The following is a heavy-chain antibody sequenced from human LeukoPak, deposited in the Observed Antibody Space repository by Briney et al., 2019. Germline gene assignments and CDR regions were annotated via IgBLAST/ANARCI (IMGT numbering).Heavy chain of an antibody. CDR2: INHSGST. CDR1: GGSFSGYY. J-gene: IGHJ4*02. Sequence: PSETLSLTCAVYGGSFSGYYWSWIRQPPGKGLEWIGEINHSGSTNYNPSLKSRVTISVDTSKNQFSLKLSSVTAADTAVYSCARDPFGGRDCWGQGTLVTVSS. CDR3: ARDPFGGRDC. V-gene: IGHV4-34*01. D-gene: IGHD2-21*01.